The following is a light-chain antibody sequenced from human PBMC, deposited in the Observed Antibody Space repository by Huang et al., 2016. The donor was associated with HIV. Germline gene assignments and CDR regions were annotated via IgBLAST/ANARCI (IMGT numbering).Light chain of an antibody. CDR3: QQSYISPWT. J-gene: IGKJ1*01. CDR1: QSVGNS. CDR2: AS. Sequence: DIQMTQSPSSLSASVGDRVTITCRTSQSVGNSLNWYQQKPGKAPELLIYASSLQAWASSRFSVSGSGTDFTRIISSLQPEDFATYYCQQSYISPWTFGQGTKVDLK. V-gene: IGKV1-39*01.